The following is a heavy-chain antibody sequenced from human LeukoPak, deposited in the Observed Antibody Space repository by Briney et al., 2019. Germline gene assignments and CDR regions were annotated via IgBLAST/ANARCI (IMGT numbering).Heavy chain of an antibody. CDR1: GGSFSGYY. V-gene: IGHV4-34*01. CDR3: ARGDTVTKGFDY. Sequence: SETLSLTCAVYGGSFSGYYWSWIRQPPGKGREWIGEINHSGSTNYNPSLKSRVTISVDTSKNQFSLKLSSVTAADTAVYYCARGDTVTKGFDYWGQGTLVTASS. CDR2: INHSGST. J-gene: IGHJ4*02. D-gene: IGHD4-17*01.